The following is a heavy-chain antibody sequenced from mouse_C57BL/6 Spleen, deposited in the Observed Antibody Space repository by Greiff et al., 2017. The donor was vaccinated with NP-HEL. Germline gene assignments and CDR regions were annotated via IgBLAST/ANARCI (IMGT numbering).Heavy chain of an antibody. CDR1: GYTFTSYW. Sequence: QLQQPGAELVKPGASVKMSCKASGYTFTSYWITWVKQRPGQGLEWIGDIYPGSGSTNYNEKFKSKATLTVDTSSSTAYMQLSSLTSEDSAVYYCARGTAQATSAWFAYWGQGTLVTVSA. V-gene: IGHV1-55*01. J-gene: IGHJ3*01. CDR2: IYPGSGST. CDR3: ARGTAQATSAWFAY. D-gene: IGHD3-2*02.